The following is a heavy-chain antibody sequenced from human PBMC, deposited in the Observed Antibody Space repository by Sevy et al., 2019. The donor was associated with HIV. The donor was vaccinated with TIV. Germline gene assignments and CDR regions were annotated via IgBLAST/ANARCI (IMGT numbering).Heavy chain of an antibody. D-gene: IGHD3-22*01. CDR3: AREGGYSDKGMDV. J-gene: IGHJ6*02. Sequence: GGSLRLSCAASGFSFSNYNINWVRQAPGKGLERVSYISSSGGSIYHADSVKGRFTISRDEAKKSLYLQMNSLRAEDTAVYYCAREGGYSDKGMDVWGQGTSVTVSS. V-gene: IGHV3-48*01. CDR1: GFSFSNYN. CDR2: ISSSGGSI.